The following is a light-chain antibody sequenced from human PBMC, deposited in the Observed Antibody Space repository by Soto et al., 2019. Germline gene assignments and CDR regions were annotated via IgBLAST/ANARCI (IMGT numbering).Light chain of an antibody. CDR3: QQYHRYSWT. CDR1: QRIRTW. V-gene: IGKV1-5*01. CDR2: DAS. Sequence: LSASVGDRVTITRRASQRIRTWLAWYHQKPGKAPKLLIHDASSLESGVPSRFSGSGSGTEFTLSINSLQPQDFATYYCQQYHRYSWTFGQGTKVDIK. J-gene: IGKJ1*01.